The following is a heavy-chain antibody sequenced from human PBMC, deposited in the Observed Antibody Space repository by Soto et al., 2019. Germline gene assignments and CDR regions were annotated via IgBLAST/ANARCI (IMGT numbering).Heavy chain of an antibody. J-gene: IGHJ4*02. CDR3: ARRKGDYVNY. Sequence: EVQLVESGGGLVQPGGSLRLSCAASGFTFSSYEMNWVRQAPGKGLEWVSYISSSGTTIYYADSVKGRFTISRDNAKNSLYLQMNSLRAEDTAVYYCARRKGDYVNYWGQGTLVTVSS. CDR2: ISSSGTTI. V-gene: IGHV3-48*03. D-gene: IGHD4-17*01. CDR1: GFTFSSYE.